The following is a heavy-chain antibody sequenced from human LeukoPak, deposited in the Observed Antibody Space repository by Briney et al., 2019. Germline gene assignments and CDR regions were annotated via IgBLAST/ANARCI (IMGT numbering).Heavy chain of an antibody. CDR1: GFTFSSYW. D-gene: IGHD1-26*01. CDR2: IKQDGSEK. V-gene: IGHV3-7*01. Sequence: GRSLSLSCASSGFTFSSYWMRWVRPAPGKGLEWVANIKQDGSEKYYVDSVKGRFTISRDNAKNSLYLQINSLRAEDTAVYYCARDLYSGSYFEYFQHWGQGTLVTVSS. CDR3: ARDLYSGSYFEYFQH. J-gene: IGHJ1*01.